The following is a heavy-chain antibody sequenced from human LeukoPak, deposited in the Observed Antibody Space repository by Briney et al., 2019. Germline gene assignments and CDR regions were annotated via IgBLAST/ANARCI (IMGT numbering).Heavy chain of an antibody. V-gene: IGHV4-34*01. CDR1: GGSFSGYY. J-gene: IGHJ4*02. CDR3: ARYPHGYCSGGSCARRRGYFDY. D-gene: IGHD2-15*01. Sequence: SETLSLTCAVYGGSFSGYYWSWIRQPPGKGLEWIGEINHSGSTNYNPSLKSRVTISVDTSKNRFSLKLSSVTAADTAVYYCARYPHGYCSGGSCARRRGYFDYWGQGTLVTVSS. CDR2: INHSGST.